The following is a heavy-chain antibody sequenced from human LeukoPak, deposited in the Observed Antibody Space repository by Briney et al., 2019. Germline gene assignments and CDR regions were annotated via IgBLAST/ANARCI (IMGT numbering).Heavy chain of an antibody. CDR1: GGSISSYY. CDR3: ARDAPNPYGDHYYFDY. V-gene: IGHV4-59*01. D-gene: IGHD4-17*01. CDR2: IYYSGST. J-gene: IGHJ4*02. Sequence: SETLSLTCTVSGGSISSYYWSWIRQPPGKGLEWIGYIYYSGSTNYNPSLKSRVTISVDTSKNQFSLKLSSVTAADTAVYYCARDAPNPYGDHYYFDYWGQGTLVTVSS.